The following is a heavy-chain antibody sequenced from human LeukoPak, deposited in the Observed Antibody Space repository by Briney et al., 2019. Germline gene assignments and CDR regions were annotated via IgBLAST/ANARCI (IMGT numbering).Heavy chain of an antibody. V-gene: IGHV4-39*07. J-gene: IGHJ4*02. CDR1: GGSISSSSYY. CDR2: IYYSGST. Sequence: SETLSLTCTVSGGSISSSSYYWGWIRQPPGKGLEWIGSIYYSGSTYYNPSLKSRVTISVDTSKNQFSLKLSSVTAADTAVYYCARDAKYYDILTGYYNPRFDYWGQGTLVTVSS. D-gene: IGHD3-9*01. CDR3: ARDAKYYDILTGYYNPRFDY.